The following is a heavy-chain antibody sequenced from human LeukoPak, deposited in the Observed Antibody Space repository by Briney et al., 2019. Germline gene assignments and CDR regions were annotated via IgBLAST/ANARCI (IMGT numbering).Heavy chain of an antibody. CDR2: INHSGST. Sequence: PSETMSLTCAVYGGSFSGYYWSWIRQPPGKGLEWIGEINHSGSTNYDPSLESRVTISVDTSKNQFSLKLSSVTAADTAVYYCARQRGYNPYYYGSGSYGGNPFDYWGQGTLVTVSS. D-gene: IGHD3-10*01. V-gene: IGHV4-34*01. CDR1: GGSFSGYY. CDR3: ARQRGYNPYYYGSGSYGGNPFDY. J-gene: IGHJ4*02.